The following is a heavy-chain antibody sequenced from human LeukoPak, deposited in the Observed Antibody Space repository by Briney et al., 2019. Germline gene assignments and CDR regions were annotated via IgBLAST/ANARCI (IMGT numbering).Heavy chain of an antibody. CDR1: GYTFTSYG. Sequence: ASVKVSCKASGYTFTSYGISWVRQAPGQGLEWTGWISAYNGNTNYAQKLQGRVTMTTDTSTSTAYMELRSLRSDDTAVYYCARDSLDVVVIAIRSLTANWFDPWGQGTLVTVSS. D-gene: IGHD2-21*01. J-gene: IGHJ5*02. CDR3: ARDSLDVVVIAIRSLTANWFDP. V-gene: IGHV1-18*01. CDR2: ISAYNGNT.